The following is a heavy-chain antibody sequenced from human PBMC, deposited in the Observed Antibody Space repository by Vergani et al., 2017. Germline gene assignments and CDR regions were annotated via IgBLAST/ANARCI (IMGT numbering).Heavy chain of an antibody. Sequence: QVQLQQSGSGLVKPSQTLSLTCAISGDSVSSNSATWSWIRQSPSRGLECLGRTYYRSNGYNDYAVSVKSRITINTDTSKNQFSLQLNSVTPEDTAVYYCARGCRDSSSWYGFRAFDIWGQGTMVTVSS. V-gene: IGHV6-1*01. CDR2: TYYRSNGYN. CDR3: ARGCRDSSSWYGFRAFDI. D-gene: IGHD6-13*01. J-gene: IGHJ3*02. CDR1: GDSVSSNSAT.